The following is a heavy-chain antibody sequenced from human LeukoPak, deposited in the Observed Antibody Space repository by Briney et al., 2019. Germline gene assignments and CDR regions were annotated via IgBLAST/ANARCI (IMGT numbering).Heavy chain of an antibody. J-gene: IGHJ6*03. CDR2: ISSGSSYI. D-gene: IGHD6-13*01. CDR1: GFTFSSYS. V-gene: IGHV3-21*01. Sequence: GGSLRLSCAASGFTFSSYSMNWVRQAPGKGLEWVSSISSGSSYIYYADSVKGRFTISRDNAKNSLYLQMNSLRAEDTAVYYCAREEVIAAAFNYYYYYYMDVWGKGTTVTVSS. CDR3: AREEVIAAAFNYYYYYYMDV.